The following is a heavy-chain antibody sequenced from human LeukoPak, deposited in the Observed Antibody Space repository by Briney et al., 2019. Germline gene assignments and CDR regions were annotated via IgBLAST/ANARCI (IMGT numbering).Heavy chain of an antibody. CDR1: GYTFTGYY. J-gene: IGHJ4*02. CDR2: INPHTGDT. CDR3: ARGEAPEDR. V-gene: IGHV1-2*02. Sequence: ASVKVSCKASGYTFTGYYIHWVRQAPGQGLEWLGWINPHTGDTYHAQKFQGRVTMTSDASVNTAYLQLSRLKSDDTAIYYCARGEAPEDRWGQGSLVTVSS.